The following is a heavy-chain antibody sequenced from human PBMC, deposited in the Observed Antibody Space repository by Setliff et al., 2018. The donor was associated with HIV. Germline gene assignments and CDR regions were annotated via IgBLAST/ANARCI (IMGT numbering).Heavy chain of an antibody. D-gene: IGHD5-12*01. CDR3: ARLGDSGYDFRGYFDY. CDR1: GGSASDTSYY. J-gene: IGHJ4*02. V-gene: IGHV4-39*01. CDR2: VYYSGGT. Sequence: SETLSLTCTVSGGSASDTSYYWGWIRQPPGKGLGWLANVYYSGGTYYNPSLNSQVTISVDTSRNQFSLKLTSVTAADTALYFCARLGDSGYDFRGYFDYWGQGKLVTVSS.